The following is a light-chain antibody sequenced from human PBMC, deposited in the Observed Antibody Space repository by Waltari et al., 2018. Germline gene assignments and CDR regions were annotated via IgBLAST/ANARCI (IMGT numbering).Light chain of an antibody. J-gene: IGKJ4*01. V-gene: IGKV1-39*01. Sequence: DIQMTQSPSSLSASVGARVTITCRASQSISSYLNWYQQKPGKAPKLLIYAASSLQSWVPSRFSGSGSGTDFTLTISSLQPEDFATYYCQQSYSTPLTFGGGTKVEIK. CDR2: AAS. CDR1: QSISSY. CDR3: QQSYSTPLT.